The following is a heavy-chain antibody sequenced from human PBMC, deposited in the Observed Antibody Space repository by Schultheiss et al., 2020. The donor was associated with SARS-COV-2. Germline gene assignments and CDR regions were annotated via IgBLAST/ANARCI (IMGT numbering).Heavy chain of an antibody. CDR1: GGSFSTYY. D-gene: IGHD1-1*01. Sequence: SETLSLTCAVYGGSFSTYYWSWIRQPPGKGLEWIGEIDHSGSTNYNPSLKSRVTMSVDTSKNQFSLKLSSVTAADTAVYYCARGAGSHYYLMDVWGKGTTVTVSS. V-gene: IGHV4-34*01. CDR3: ARGAGSHYYLMDV. CDR2: IDHSGST. J-gene: IGHJ6*03.